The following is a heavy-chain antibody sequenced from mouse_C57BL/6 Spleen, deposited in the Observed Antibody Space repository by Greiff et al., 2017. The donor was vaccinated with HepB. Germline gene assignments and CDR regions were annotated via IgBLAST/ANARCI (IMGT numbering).Heavy chain of an antibody. D-gene: IGHD2-4*01. Sequence: VKLMESGAELVKPGASVKLSCKASGYTFTEYTIHWVKQRSGQGLEWIGWFYPGSGSIKYNEKFKDKATLTADKSSSTVYMELSRLTSEDSAVYFCARHGPYDYDLYYAMDYWGQGTSVTVSS. CDR1: GYTFTEYT. CDR2: FYPGSGSI. CDR3: ARHGPYDYDLYYAMDY. J-gene: IGHJ4*01. V-gene: IGHV1-62-2*01.